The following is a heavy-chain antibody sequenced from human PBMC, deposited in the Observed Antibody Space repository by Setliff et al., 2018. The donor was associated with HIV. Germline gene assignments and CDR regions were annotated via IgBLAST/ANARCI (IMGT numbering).Heavy chain of an antibody. CDR3: AKDRYYDSSGSPFDY. J-gene: IGHJ4*02. V-gene: IGHV3-30*02. CDR1: GFTFSSYG. Sequence: AGGSLRLSCAASGFTFSSYGMHWVRQAPGKGLEWVAFIRYDGSNKYYADSVKGRFTISRDNSKNTLYLQMNSLRAEDTAVYYCAKDRYYDSSGSPFDYWSQGTLVTVSS. CDR2: IRYDGSNK. D-gene: IGHD3-22*01.